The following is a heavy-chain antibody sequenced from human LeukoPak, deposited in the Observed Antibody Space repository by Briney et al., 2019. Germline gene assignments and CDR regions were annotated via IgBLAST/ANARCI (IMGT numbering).Heavy chain of an antibody. Sequence: PGGSLRLSXAASGFTFDDYAMHWVRQAPGKGLEWVSGISWNSGSICYADSVKGRFTISRDNAKNSLYLQMNSLRAEDMALYYCAKGYCSSTSCSTDYWGPGTLVTVSS. J-gene: IGHJ4*02. CDR3: AKGYCSSTSCSTDY. CDR2: ISWNSGSI. D-gene: IGHD2-2*01. CDR1: GFTFDDYA. V-gene: IGHV3-9*03.